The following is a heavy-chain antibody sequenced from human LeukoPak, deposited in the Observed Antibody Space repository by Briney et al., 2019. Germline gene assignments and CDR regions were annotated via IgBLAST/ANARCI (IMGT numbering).Heavy chain of an antibody. V-gene: IGHV3-30*02. Sequence: GGSLRLSCAASGFTLSTYDMHWVRQAPGKGLEWVAFTRYDGSNKYYADSVKGRFTVSRDNSKNTLYLQMNSLRAGDTAVYYCANINFDYLDNYWGQGTLVTVSS. CDR1: GFTLSTYD. CDR3: ANINFDYLDNY. J-gene: IGHJ4*02. D-gene: IGHD3-9*01. CDR2: TRYDGSNK.